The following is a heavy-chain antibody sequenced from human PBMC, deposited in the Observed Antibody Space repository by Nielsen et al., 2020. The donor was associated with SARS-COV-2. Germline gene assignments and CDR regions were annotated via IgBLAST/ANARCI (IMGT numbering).Heavy chain of an antibody. CDR3: ATPVRGAYNNWFDP. CDR1: GFTFSSYW. J-gene: IGHJ5*02. D-gene: IGHD3-10*01. Sequence: GGSLRLSCAASGFTFSSYWMNWVRQAPGKGLEWVAVISYDGSNKYYADSVKGRFTISRDNSKNTLYLQMNSLRAEDTAVYYCATPVRGAYNNWFDPWGQGTLVTVSS. CDR2: ISYDGSNK. V-gene: IGHV3-30*03.